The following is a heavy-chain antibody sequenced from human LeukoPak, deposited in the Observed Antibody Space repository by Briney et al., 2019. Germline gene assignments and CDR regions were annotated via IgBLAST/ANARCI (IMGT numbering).Heavy chain of an antibody. Sequence: RASVKVSCKASGYTFTSYAMNWVRQAPGQGLEWMGWINTNTGNPTYAQGFTGRFVFPLDTSVSTAYLQISSLKAEDTAVYYCARDGDYCSSTSCLIDYWGQGTLVTVSS. V-gene: IGHV7-4-1*02. CDR1: GYTFTSYA. J-gene: IGHJ4*02. D-gene: IGHD2-2*01. CDR3: ARDGDYCSSTSCLIDY. CDR2: INTNTGNP.